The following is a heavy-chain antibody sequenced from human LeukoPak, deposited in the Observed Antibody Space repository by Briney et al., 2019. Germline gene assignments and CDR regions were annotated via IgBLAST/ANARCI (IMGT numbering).Heavy chain of an antibody. CDR1: GFTVSSNY. Sequence: GGSLRLSCAASGFTVSSNYMGWVRQAPGKGLEWVSVIYSGGGTDYADSVKGRFTISGDNSKNTLYLQMNSLRAEDTAVYYCARAVGVTAIHNAFDIWGQGTMVTVSS. D-gene: IGHD2-21*02. V-gene: IGHV3-66*02. CDR3: ARAVGVTAIHNAFDI. J-gene: IGHJ3*02. CDR2: IYSGGGT.